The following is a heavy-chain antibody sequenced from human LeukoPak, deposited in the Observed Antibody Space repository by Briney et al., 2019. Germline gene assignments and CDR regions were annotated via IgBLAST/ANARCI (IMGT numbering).Heavy chain of an antibody. J-gene: IGHJ3*02. V-gene: IGHV1-18*04. D-gene: IGHD1-26*01. CDR3: ARDRIVGAEDDAFGI. CDR2: ISGYNGNT. Sequence: GASVKVSCKASGYTFTGYYMHWVRQAPGQGLEWMGWISGYNGNTNYAQKLQGRVTMTTDTSTNTAYMELRSLRSDDTAVYYCARDRIVGAEDDAFGIWGQGTMVTVSS. CDR1: GYTFTGYY.